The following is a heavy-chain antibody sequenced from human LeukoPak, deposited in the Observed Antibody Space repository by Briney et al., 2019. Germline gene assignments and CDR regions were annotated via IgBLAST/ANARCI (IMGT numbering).Heavy chain of an antibody. CDR3: ARDQARIAAAGRSLRY. CDR1: GFTFSSYS. V-gene: IGHV3-21*01. J-gene: IGHJ4*02. D-gene: IGHD6-13*01. Sequence: GGSLRLSCAASGFTFSSYSMTWVRQAPGKGLEWVSSISSSSSYIYYADSVKGRFTISRDNAKNSLYLQMNSLRAEDTAVYYCARDQARIAAAGRSLRYCGQGTLVTVSS. CDR2: ISSSSSYI.